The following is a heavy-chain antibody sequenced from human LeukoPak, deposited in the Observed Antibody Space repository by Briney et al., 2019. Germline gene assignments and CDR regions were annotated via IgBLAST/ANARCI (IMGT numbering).Heavy chain of an antibody. J-gene: IGHJ3*02. D-gene: IGHD3-10*01. CDR3: ARDTRELGSGSYYNGGAFDI. CDR2: ISDGGSFT. V-gene: IGHV3-23*01. CDR1: GFTFSDYA. Sequence: GGSLRLSCAASGFTFSDYAMTWVRQAPGKGLEWVSTISDGGSFTYYADSVKGRFTISRDNSKNTLFLQMNTLRAEDTAVYYCARDTRELGSGSYYNGGAFDIWGQGTMVTVSS.